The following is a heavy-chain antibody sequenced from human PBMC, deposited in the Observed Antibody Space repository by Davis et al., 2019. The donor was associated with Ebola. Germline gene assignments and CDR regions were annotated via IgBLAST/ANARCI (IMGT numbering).Heavy chain of an antibody. V-gene: IGHV1-18*04. CDR3: ARDGVDDFWSGYPRGGYYYMDV. Sequence: ASVKVSCKASGYTFTSYGISWVRQAPGQGLEWMGWISAYNGNTNYAQKLQGRVTMTTDTSTSTAYMELRSLRSDDTAVYYCARDGVDDFWSGYPRGGYYYMDVWGKGTTVTVSS. J-gene: IGHJ6*03. D-gene: IGHD3-3*01. CDR1: GYTFTSYG. CDR2: ISAYNGNT.